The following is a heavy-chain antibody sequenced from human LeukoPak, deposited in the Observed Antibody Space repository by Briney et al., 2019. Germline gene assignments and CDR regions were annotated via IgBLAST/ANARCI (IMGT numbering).Heavy chain of an antibody. J-gene: IGHJ4*02. CDR1: GYTFTSYG. CDR3: ARTLTGPLALFDY. CDR2: INAGNGNT. Sequence: ASVKVSCKASGYTFTSYGISWVRQAPGQRLEWMGWINAGNGNTKYSQKFQGRVTITRDTSASTAYMELSSLRSEDTAVYYCARTLTGPLALFDYWGQGTLVTVSS. V-gene: IGHV1-3*01. D-gene: IGHD7-27*01.